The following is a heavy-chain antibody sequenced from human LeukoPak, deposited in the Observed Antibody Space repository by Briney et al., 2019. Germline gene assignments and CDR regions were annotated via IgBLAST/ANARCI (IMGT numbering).Heavy chain of an antibody. CDR2: IYTSGST. V-gene: IGHV4-4*07. J-gene: IGHJ4*02. CDR1: GGSISSYY. D-gene: IGHD3-10*01. Sequence: SETLSLTYTVSGGSISSYYWSWIRQPAGKGLEWIGRIYTSGSTNYNPSLESRVTMSVDTSKNQFSLKLSSVTAADTAVYYCAVRAYAKGAGYDYWGQGTLVTVSS. CDR3: AVRAYAKGAGYDY.